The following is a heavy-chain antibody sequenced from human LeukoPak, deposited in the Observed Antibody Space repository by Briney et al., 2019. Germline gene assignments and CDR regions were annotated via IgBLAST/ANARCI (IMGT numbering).Heavy chain of an antibody. D-gene: IGHD5-24*01. J-gene: IGHJ4*02. CDR2: INNDGSYI. CDR1: GFTFSPSW. CDR3: ARDGSAYNFDY. Sequence: GGSLRLSCAASGFTFSPSWIHWVRQAPGKGLEWVSRINNDGSYINYADSVKGRFTISRDNAKNTLNLQMNSLRAEDTAVYFCARDGSAYNFDYWGQGVLVTVSS. V-gene: IGHV3-74*01.